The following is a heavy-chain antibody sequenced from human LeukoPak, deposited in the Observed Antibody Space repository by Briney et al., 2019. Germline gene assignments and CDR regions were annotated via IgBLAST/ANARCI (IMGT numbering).Heavy chain of an antibody. J-gene: IGHJ1*01. D-gene: IGHD3-22*01. CDR3: ARTAYYYDSSGYYSIGDFQH. Sequence: ESGPTLVNPAQTLTLTCTFSGFSLTTSGVGVGWIRQPPGKALEWLALIYWNDDKRYSPSLKSRLSITKNTSKTQVVLTMTNMDPVDTATYYCARTAYYYDSSGYYSIGDFQHWGQGTLVTVSS. CDR2: IYWNDDK. CDR1: GFSLTTSGVG. V-gene: IGHV2-5*01.